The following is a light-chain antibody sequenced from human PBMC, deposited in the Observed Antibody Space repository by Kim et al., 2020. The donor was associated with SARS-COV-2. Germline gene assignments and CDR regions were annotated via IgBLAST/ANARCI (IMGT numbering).Light chain of an antibody. CDR2: EAS. CDR1: RSIGGF. J-gene: IGKJ1*01. Sequence: SDGDRVTITCRASRSIGGFLAWYQQKPGKAPKPLIYEASTLKSWVPSRFSGSGSETEFTLTTSSLQPDDFATYDCQQYRSYPWTFGQGTKVDIK. CDR3: QQYRSYPWT. V-gene: IGKV1-5*03.